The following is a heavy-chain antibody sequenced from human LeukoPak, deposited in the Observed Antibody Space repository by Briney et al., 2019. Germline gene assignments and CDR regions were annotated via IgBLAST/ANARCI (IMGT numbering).Heavy chain of an antibody. CDR1: GFTVSSNY. CDR2: IYSGGST. J-gene: IGHJ3*02. Sequence: GGSLRLSCAASGFTVSSNYMSWVRQAPGRGLEWVSVIYSGGSTYYADSVKGRFTISRDNSKNTLYLQMNSLRAEDTAVYYCARESTDAFDIWGQGTMVTVSS. D-gene: IGHD5/OR15-5a*01. CDR3: ARESTDAFDI. V-gene: IGHV3-53*01.